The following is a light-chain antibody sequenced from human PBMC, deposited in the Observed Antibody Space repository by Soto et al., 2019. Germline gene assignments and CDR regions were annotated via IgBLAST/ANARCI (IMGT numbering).Light chain of an antibody. J-gene: IGKJ1*01. CDR1: QTISSW. CDR3: QHYNTYPWT. V-gene: IGKV1-5*03. CDR2: KAS. Sequence: DIQMTQSPSTLSGSVGDRVTITCRASQTISSWLAWYQQKPGKAPKILIYKASSLESGVPSRFSGSGSGTEFTLTISSLQPGDFATYYCQHYNTYPWTFGQGTKVDIK.